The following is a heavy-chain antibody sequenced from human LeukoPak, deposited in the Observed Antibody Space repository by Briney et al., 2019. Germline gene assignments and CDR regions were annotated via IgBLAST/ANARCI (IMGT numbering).Heavy chain of an antibody. CDR2: IYYSGST. Sequence: RSSETLSLTCTVSGGSISSYYWSWIRQPPGKGLEWIGYIYYSGSTNYNPSPKSRVTISVDTSKNQFSLKLSSVTAADTAVYYCARGYTYYDILTGYYREYYFDYWGQGTLVTVSS. D-gene: IGHD3-9*01. CDR3: ARGYTYYDILTGYYREYYFDY. J-gene: IGHJ4*02. V-gene: IGHV4-59*01. CDR1: GGSISSYY.